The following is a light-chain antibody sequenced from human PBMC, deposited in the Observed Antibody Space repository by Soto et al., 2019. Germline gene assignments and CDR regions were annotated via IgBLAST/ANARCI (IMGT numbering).Light chain of an antibody. CDR2: STN. J-gene: IGLJ3*02. Sequence: QTVVTQEPSFSVSPGGTVTLTCGLTSGSVSTSYYPSWYQQTPGQAPRTLMYSTNTRSSGVPDRFSGSILGNKAALTITGAHADDECDYYCVLYMGSGIWVFGGGTKLTVL. CDR1: SGSVSTSYY. CDR3: VLYMGSGIWV. V-gene: IGLV8-61*01.